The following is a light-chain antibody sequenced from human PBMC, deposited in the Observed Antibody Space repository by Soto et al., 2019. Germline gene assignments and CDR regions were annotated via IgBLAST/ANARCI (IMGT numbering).Light chain of an antibody. CDR2: GAS. Sequence: AIQMTQSPSSLSASVGDSVTITCRASQGIRNDLGWYQVKPGTAPKLLIYGASTLQSGVPSRFSGSGSVTDFTLTINSLQPGDFATYYCLQDYTYPRTFGQGTRV. CDR3: LQDYTYPRT. V-gene: IGKV1-6*02. CDR1: QGIRND. J-gene: IGKJ1*01.